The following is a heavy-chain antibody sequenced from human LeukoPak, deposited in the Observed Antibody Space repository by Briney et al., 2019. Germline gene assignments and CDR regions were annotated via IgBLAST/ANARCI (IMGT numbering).Heavy chain of an antibody. Sequence: GGSLRLSCAASGFTFSGSAMHWVRQASGKGLEWVGRIRSKANSYATAYAASVKGRFTISRDDSKNTAYLQMNSLKTEDTAVYYCTRHRPTYCGGDCYPGAFDYWGQGTLVTVSS. CDR2: IRSKANSYAT. V-gene: IGHV3-73*01. CDR3: TRHRPTYCGGDCYPGAFDY. D-gene: IGHD2-21*02. CDR1: GFTFSGSA. J-gene: IGHJ4*02.